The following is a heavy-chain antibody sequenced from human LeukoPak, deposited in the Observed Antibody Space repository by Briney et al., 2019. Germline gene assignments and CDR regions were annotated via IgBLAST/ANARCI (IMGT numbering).Heavy chain of an antibody. J-gene: IGHJ4*02. CDR2: IKQDGSER. D-gene: IGHD6-13*01. Sequence: GGSLRLSCAVSGFTFSSYWMGWVRQAPGKGLEWVAKIKQDGSERYYVDSVRGRFTISRDNAKNSLYLQVNSLRAEDTAVYYCARDRSGGKQQLVRGYFDYWGQGTLVTVSS. CDR3: ARDRSGGKQQLVRGYFDY. V-gene: IGHV3-7*01. CDR1: GFTFSSYW.